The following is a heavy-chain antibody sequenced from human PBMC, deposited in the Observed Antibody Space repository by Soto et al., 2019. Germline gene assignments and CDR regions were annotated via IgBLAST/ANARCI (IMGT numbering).Heavy chain of an antibody. Sequence: EVQLVESGGGLVQPGRSLRLSCAASGFTFDDYAMHWVRQAPGKGLEWVSGISWNSGSIGYADSVKGRFTISRDNAKNSLYLQMNSLRAEDTALYYCAKDRGRGYGGKKGDAFDICGQVTMVTVSS. V-gene: IGHV3-9*01. CDR2: ISWNSGSI. CDR1: GFTFDDYA. CDR3: AKDRGRGYGGKKGDAFDI. J-gene: IGHJ3*02. D-gene: IGHD5-12*01.